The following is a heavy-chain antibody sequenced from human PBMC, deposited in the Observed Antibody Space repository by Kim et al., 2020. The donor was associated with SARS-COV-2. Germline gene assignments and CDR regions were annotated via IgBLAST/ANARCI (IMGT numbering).Heavy chain of an antibody. D-gene: IGHD3-10*01. CDR2: ISGSGGST. CDR1: GFTFSSYA. Sequence: GGSLRLSCAASGFTFSSYAMSWVRQAPGKGLEWVSAISGSGGSTYYADSVKGRFTISRDNSKNTLYLQMNSLRAEDTAVYYCVTMVLGEPLLDNWFDPWGQGTLVTVSS. V-gene: IGHV3-23*01. J-gene: IGHJ5*02. CDR3: VTMVLGEPLLDNWFDP.